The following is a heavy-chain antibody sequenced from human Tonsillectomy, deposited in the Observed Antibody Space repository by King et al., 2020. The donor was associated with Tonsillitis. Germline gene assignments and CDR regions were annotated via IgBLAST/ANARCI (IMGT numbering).Heavy chain of an antibody. J-gene: IGHJ6*03. D-gene: IGHD4-11*01. V-gene: IGHV3-30-3*01. Sequence: QLVESGGGVGQPGRSLRLSCASSGFTFSSDAMHWVRQAPGKGLEWVAVISYDGSNKYYADSVKGRFTIYRDNSKNTLYLQRNSLRAEDTAVYYCATYSDYGYYYYYMDVWGKGTTVTVSS. CDR1: GFTFSSDA. CDR2: ISYDGSNK. CDR3: ATYSDYGYYYYYMDV.